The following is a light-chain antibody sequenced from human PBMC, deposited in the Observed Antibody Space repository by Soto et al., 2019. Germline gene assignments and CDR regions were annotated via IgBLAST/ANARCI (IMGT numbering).Light chain of an antibody. CDR3: QQRSNWPLIT. CDR2: GAS. CDR1: QSLTNNY. Sequence: EIVLTQSPCTLSLSPGERATLSCRASQSLTNNYFAWYQQKPGRALRLLIDGASTRATGIPDRSSGSGSGTDFTLTISRLEPEDVAVYYCQQRSNWPLITFGQGTRLEIK. J-gene: IGKJ5*01. V-gene: IGKV3D-20*02.